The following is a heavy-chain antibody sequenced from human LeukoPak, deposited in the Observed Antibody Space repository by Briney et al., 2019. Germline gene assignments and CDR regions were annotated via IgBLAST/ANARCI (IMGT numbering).Heavy chain of an antibody. D-gene: IGHD6-19*01. CDR3: ARRLKNSNGWTFDY. Sequence: GESLKISCKGSGYSFTIYWIGWVRQMPGKGREWMGIIYPGDSDTRYSPSFQGQVTISADRSINTAYLQWSSLKASDTAIYYCARRLKNSNGWTFDYWGQGTLVTVSS. CDR1: GYSFTIYW. J-gene: IGHJ4*02. V-gene: IGHV5-51*01. CDR2: IYPGDSDT.